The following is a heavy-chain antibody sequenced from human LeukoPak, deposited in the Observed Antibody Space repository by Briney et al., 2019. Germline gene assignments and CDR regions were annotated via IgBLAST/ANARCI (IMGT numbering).Heavy chain of an antibody. Sequence: GGSLRLSCAASGFTFSSYSMNWVRQAPGKGLEWVSSISSSSSYIYYADSVKGRFTISRDNAKNSLYLQMNSLRAEDTAVYYCARALYNTGWYPDYFDSWGQGTPATVSS. CDR2: ISSSSSYI. V-gene: IGHV3-21*01. J-gene: IGHJ4*02. CDR3: ARALYNTGWYPDYFDS. D-gene: IGHD6-19*01. CDR1: GFTFSSYS.